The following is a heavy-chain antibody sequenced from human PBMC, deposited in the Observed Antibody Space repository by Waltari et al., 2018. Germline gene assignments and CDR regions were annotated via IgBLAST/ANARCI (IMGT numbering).Heavy chain of an antibody. D-gene: IGHD2-15*01. CDR3: ARRGGYCSGGSCYADYYYYMDV. V-gene: IGHV4-34*01. CDR1: GGSFSGYY. Sequence: QVQLQQWGAGLLKPSETLSLTCAVYGGSFSGYYWSWIRQPPGKGLEWIGEINQSGSTNYNPSLKSRVTISVDTSKNQFSLKLSSVTAADTAVYYCARRGGYCSGGSCYADYYYYMDVWGKGTTVTVSS. CDR2: INQSGST. J-gene: IGHJ6*03.